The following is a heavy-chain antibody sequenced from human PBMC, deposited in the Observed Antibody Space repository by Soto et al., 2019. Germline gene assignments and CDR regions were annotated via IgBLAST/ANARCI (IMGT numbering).Heavy chain of an antibody. CDR1: GFTFGDYA. Sequence: GGSLRLSCTASGFTFGDYAMSWVRQAPGKGLEWVGFIRSKAYGGTTEYAASVKGRFTISRDDSKSIAYLQMNSLKTEDTAVYYCTRAQWAEGFLEWLLNFDYWGQGTLVTVSS. J-gene: IGHJ4*02. CDR3: TRAQWAEGFLEWLLNFDY. D-gene: IGHD3-3*01. CDR2: IRSKAYGGTT. V-gene: IGHV3-49*04.